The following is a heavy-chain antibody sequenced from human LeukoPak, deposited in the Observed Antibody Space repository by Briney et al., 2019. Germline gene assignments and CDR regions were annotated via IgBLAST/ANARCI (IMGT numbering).Heavy chain of an antibody. CDR2: ISSGGSTI. V-gene: IGHV3-48*03. Sequence: GGSLRLSCVASGFIFSNYEMNWVRQAPGKGLEWLSYISSGGSTIYYADSVRGRFTISRDNAKNSLYLQMNSLRAEDTAVYYCARDRGWYHADSWGQGTLVTVSS. CDR1: GFIFSNYE. CDR3: ARDRGWYHADS. D-gene: IGHD6-19*01. J-gene: IGHJ4*02.